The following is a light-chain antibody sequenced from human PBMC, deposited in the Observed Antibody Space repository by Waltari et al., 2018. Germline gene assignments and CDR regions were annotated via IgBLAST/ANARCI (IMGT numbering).Light chain of an antibody. CDR1: QSVSSSF. CDR3: QNYGTSPPLT. Sequence: EIVLTQSPGTLSLSPGERATLSCRASQSVSSSFLAWYQQKPGQAPRLLIYGASSRATGIPDRFSGSGSGTDFTLTISRLEPEDFAVYFCQNYGTSPPLTFGGGTKVEIK. CDR2: GAS. J-gene: IGKJ4*01. V-gene: IGKV3-20*01.